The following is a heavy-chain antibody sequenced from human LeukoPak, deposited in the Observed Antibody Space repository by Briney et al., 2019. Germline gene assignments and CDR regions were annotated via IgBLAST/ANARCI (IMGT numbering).Heavy chain of an antibody. V-gene: IGHV4-39*01. CDR3: AQSLGSSNWIGNWFDP. CDR2: IYYTGRT. CDR1: GGSISSSSHS. D-gene: IGHD6-13*01. J-gene: IGHJ5*02. Sequence: SETLSLTCTVSGGSISSSSHSWGWIRQPPGKGLEWTGSIYYTGRTYYNPSLKSRVTISVDTSKNQFSLKLSSVTAADAAVYYCAQSLGSSNWIGNWFDPWGQGTLVTVSS.